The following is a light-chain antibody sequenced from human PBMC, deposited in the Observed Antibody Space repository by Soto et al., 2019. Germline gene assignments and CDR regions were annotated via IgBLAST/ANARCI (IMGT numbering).Light chain of an antibody. CDR1: SSDVGSYNL. Sequence: QSALTQPASLSGSPGQSITISCTGTSSDVGSYNLVSWYQQHPGKAPKLMIYEGGKRPSGVSDSFSGSKSGNTASLTISGLQAEDDADYYCCSYAGSSTYVLGTGTKLTVL. CDR2: EGG. CDR3: CSYAGSSTYV. J-gene: IGLJ1*01. V-gene: IGLV2-23*01.